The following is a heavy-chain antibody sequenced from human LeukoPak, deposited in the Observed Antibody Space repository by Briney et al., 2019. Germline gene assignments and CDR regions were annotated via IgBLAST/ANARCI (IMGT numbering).Heavy chain of an antibody. CDR3: AGYSYTRGFDP. Sequence: GGSLRLSCAASGFTFSSYALTWVRQAPGKGLEWVSAITGGGDGTYYADSVKGRFTISRDNSKNTLYVQMNSLRADDTAVYYCAGYSYTRGFDPWGQGTLVTVSS. CDR2: ITGGGDGT. D-gene: IGHD6-13*01. CDR1: GFTFSSYA. J-gene: IGHJ5*02. V-gene: IGHV3-23*01.